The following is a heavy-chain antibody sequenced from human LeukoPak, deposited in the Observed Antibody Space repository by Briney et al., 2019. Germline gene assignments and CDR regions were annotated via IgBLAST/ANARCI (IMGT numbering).Heavy chain of an antibody. J-gene: IGHJ4*02. Sequence: ASVKVSCKASGYTFTSYGISWVRQAPGQGLEWMGWISAYNGNTNYAQKLQGRVTMTTGTSTSTAYMELRSLRSDDTAVYYCARHYYGSGSYYKLFDYWGQGTLVTVSS. CDR2: ISAYNGNT. V-gene: IGHV1-18*01. CDR1: GYTFTSYG. D-gene: IGHD3-10*01. CDR3: ARHYYGSGSYYKLFDY.